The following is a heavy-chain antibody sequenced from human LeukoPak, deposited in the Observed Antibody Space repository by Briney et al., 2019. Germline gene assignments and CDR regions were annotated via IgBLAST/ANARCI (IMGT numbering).Heavy chain of an antibody. D-gene: IGHD6-19*01. Sequence: GASVTVSCKASGYTFIDYYIHWVRQAPGQGLEWMGWIDPKSGGTSYAQKFQDRVAMIRDTSISTAYMELTRLRSDDTAVYYCARAYSSGWYGSTDYWGQGTLVTVSS. J-gene: IGHJ4*02. CDR3: ARAYSSGWYGSTDY. V-gene: IGHV1-2*02. CDR1: GYTFIDYY. CDR2: IDPKSGGT.